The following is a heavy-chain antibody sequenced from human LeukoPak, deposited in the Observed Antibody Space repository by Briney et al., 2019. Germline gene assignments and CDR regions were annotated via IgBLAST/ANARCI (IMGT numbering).Heavy chain of an antibody. Sequence: SQTLSLTCTVSGASISSGSYYWSWIRQPAGKGLEWVGRVYTSGSSNYNPSLKSRVTISVDTSKNQFSLRLTSVTAADTAVYYCARGASSSSAIGYYYYYMDVWGKGTTVTVSS. D-gene: IGHD6-6*01. CDR2: VYTSGSS. CDR3: ARGASSSSAIGYYYYYMDV. J-gene: IGHJ6*03. V-gene: IGHV4-61*02. CDR1: GASISSGSYY.